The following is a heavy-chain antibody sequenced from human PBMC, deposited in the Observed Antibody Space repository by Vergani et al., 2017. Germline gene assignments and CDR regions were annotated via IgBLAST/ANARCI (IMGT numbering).Heavy chain of an antibody. CDR3: ARHQGSVVPAALGLFDP. J-gene: IGHJ5*02. V-gene: IGHV4-39*01. D-gene: IGHD2-2*01. Sequence: QLQLQESGPGLVKPSETLSLTCTVSGGSISSSSYYWGWIRQPPGKGLEWIGSIYYSGSTYYNPSLKSRVTISVDTSKNQFSLKLSSVTAADTAVYYCARHQGSVVPAALGLFDPWGQGTLVTVSS. CDR1: GGSISSSSYY. CDR2: IYYSGST.